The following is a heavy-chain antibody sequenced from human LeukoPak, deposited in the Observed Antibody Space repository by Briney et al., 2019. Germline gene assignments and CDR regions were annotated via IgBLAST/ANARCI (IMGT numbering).Heavy chain of an antibody. D-gene: IGHD3-9*01. CDR3: ARGYYDILTGYYSLPY. J-gene: IGHJ4*02. CDR1: GFTFSSYA. CDR2: ISGSGGST. Sequence: GGSLRLSCAASGFTFSSYAMSWVRQAPGKGLEWVSGISGSGGSTYSAASVKGRFIISRDTSKNTLYLQMNSLRAEDTAVYYCARGYYDILTGYYSLPYWGQGTLVTVSS. V-gene: IGHV3-23*01.